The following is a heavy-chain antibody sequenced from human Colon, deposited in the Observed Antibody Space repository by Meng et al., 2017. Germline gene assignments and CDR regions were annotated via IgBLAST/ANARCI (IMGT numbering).Heavy chain of an antibody. CDR1: GSMTGADSYY. CDR2: HYYSGET. Sequence: SETLSLTCSVSGSMTGADSYYWGWIRQSPGKGLEWIGSHYYSGETYYNPSLKSRVTISVDASKSQFSLKLTSVTAADTAVYFCGRAPDYWGQGTLVTVSS. CDR3: GRAPDY. J-gene: IGHJ4*02. V-gene: IGHV4-39*07.